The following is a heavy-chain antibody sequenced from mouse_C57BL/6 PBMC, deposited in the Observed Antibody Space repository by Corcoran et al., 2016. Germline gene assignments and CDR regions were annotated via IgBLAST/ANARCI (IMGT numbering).Heavy chain of an antibody. J-gene: IGHJ4*01. Sequence: QIQLVQSGPELKKPGETVKISCKASGYTFTTYGMSWVKQAPGKGLKWMGWINTYSGVPTYADDFKGRFSFSLETSASTAYLQINNLKNEETATYCWARIGTLYYAMDYWGQGTSVTVSS. V-gene: IGHV9-3*01. D-gene: IGHD2-14*01. CDR1: GYTFTTYG. CDR2: INTYSGVP. CDR3: ARIGTLYYAMDY.